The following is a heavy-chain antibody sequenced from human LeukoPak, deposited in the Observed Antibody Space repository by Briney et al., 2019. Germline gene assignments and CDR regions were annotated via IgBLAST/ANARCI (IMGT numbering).Heavy chain of an antibody. J-gene: IGHJ5*02. D-gene: IGHD3-3*01. CDR1: GFTVSSYS. CDR3: ARYYDFWSGYQNWFDP. V-gene: IGHV3-21*01. CDR2: ISSSSSYI. Sequence: GGSLRLSCAASGFTVSSYSMNWVRQAPGKGLEWVSSISSSSSYIYYADSVKGRFTISRDKAKNSLYLQMNSLRAEDTAVYYCARYYDFWSGYQNWFDPWGQGTLVTVSS.